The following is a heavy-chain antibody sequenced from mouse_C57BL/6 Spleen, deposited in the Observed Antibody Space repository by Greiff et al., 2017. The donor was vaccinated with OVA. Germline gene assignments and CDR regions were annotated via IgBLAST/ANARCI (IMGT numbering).Heavy chain of an antibody. CDR1: GFTFSDYG. V-gene: IGHV5-17*01. J-gene: IGHJ4*01. Sequence: EVKLVESGGGLVKPGGSLKLSCAASGFTFSDYGMHWVRQAPEKGLEWVAYISSGSSTIYYADTVKGRFTIYRDNAKTTLFLQMTSLRSEDTAMYYCARGLSYAMDYCGQGTSVTVSS. CDR2: ISSGSSTI. CDR3: ARGLSYAMDY.